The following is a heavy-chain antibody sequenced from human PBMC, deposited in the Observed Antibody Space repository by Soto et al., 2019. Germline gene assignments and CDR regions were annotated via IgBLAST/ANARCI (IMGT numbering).Heavy chain of an antibody. CDR2: INSDGSST. Sequence: GGSLRLSCAASGFTFSSYWMHWVRQAPGKGLVWVSRINSDGSSTNYADSVKGRFSISRDNAKNTLYLQMNSLRAEDTAVYYCAKARHYYDSSGYYSSLYYYYGMDVWGQGTTVTVSS. J-gene: IGHJ6*02. D-gene: IGHD3-22*01. CDR1: GFTFSSYW. V-gene: IGHV3-74*01. CDR3: AKARHYYDSSGYYSSLYYYYGMDV.